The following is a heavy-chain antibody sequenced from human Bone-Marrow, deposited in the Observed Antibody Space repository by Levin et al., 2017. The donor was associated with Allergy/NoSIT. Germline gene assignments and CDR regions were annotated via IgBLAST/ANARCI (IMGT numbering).Heavy chain of an antibody. CDR2: IYYGGST. J-gene: IGHJ4*02. V-gene: IGHV4-39*07. CDR3: ARGEGYSNPKFDS. CDR1: GGSIRTSRYY. D-gene: IGHD6-13*01. Sequence: PSETLSLTCTVSGGSIRTSRYYWGWIRQPPRKGLEWIGTIYYGGSTSYNPSLKSRVTISLETSKNQFSLNLSSVTAADTAVYYCARGEGYSNPKFDSWGQGTLVIVSS.